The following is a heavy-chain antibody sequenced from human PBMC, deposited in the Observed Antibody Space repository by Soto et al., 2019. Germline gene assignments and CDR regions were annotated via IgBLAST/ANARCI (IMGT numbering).Heavy chain of an antibody. CDR1: GVIFTDWF. J-gene: IGHJ1*01. CDR2: SNTSGGNS. V-gene: IGHV1-46*01. CDR3: AKEGAIPGEVDA. D-gene: IGHD2-21*01. Sequence: HLAQSGPEVKRPGASVKISCTASGVIFTDWFMHWVRQAPGPGPEWVGISNTSGGNSIYSQKFQDRVTMARDTSTSTLYVELSSLTSADTAVYYCAKEGAIPGEVDAWGQGTLVTVSS.